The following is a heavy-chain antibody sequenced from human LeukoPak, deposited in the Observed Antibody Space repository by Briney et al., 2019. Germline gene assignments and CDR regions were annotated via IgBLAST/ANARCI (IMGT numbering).Heavy chain of an antibody. CDR1: GFTFDDYA. V-gene: IGHV3-9*03. Sequence: GGSLRLSCAASGFTFDDYAMHWVRQAPGKGLEWVSGITWNSDNIEYADSVKGRFTISRDDAKNSLYLQMNSLRAEDMALYYCAKGGGGRLIYYYYMDVWGKGTTVTVSS. J-gene: IGHJ6*03. CDR2: ITWNSDNI. CDR3: AKGGGGRLIYYYYMDV. D-gene: IGHD3-16*01.